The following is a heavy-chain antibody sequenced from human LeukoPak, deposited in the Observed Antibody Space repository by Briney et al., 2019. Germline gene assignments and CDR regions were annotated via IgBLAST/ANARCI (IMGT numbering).Heavy chain of an antibody. Sequence: PSETLSLTCTVSGASIRVSNYYWGWIRQPPGKGLEWIASVYYTGTTYYNPSLKSRVTIFVETSKNQVSLRLSSVTAADTAVYYCARHSNYASGSTAKGLFDYWGQGTLVSVSS. CDR2: VYYTGTT. CDR3: ARHSNYASGSTAKGLFDY. V-gene: IGHV4-39*01. J-gene: IGHJ4*02. D-gene: IGHD3-10*01. CDR1: GASIRVSNYY.